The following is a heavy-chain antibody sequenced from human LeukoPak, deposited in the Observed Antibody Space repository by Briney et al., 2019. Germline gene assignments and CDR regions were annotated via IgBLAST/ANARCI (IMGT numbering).Heavy chain of an antibody. Sequence: GGSLRLSCPASGFTFSTYAMSWVRQAPGKGLEWVSGISGSGASTYYADSVKGRFTVSRDNSKNTLYLQMNSLTVEDTAVYYCAKGQTGNIDYWGQGTLVTVSS. CDR1: GFTFSTYA. CDR2: ISGSGAST. V-gene: IGHV3-23*01. D-gene: IGHD1-1*01. J-gene: IGHJ4*02. CDR3: AKGQTGNIDY.